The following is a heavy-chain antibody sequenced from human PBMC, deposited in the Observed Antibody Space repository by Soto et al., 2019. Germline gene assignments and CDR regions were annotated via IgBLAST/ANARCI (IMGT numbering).Heavy chain of an antibody. CDR1: GFTFSSYE. CDR3: ARAGSTVTTEYGMDV. Sequence: PGGSLRLSCAASGFTFSSYEMNWVRQAPGKGLEWVSYISSSGSTIYYADSVKGRFTISRDNAKNSLYLQMNSLRAEDTAVYYCARAGSTVTTEYGMDVWGQGTTVTVSS. J-gene: IGHJ6*02. D-gene: IGHD4-17*01. CDR2: ISSSGSTI. V-gene: IGHV3-48*03.